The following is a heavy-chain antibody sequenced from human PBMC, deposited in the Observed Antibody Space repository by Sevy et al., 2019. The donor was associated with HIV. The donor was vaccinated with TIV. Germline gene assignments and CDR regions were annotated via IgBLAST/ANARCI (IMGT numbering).Heavy chain of an antibody. CDR1: GFTSSNFA. D-gene: IGHD3-3*01. V-gene: IGHV3-23*01. CDR3: ARGGFGVLYRHYYGMDV. Sequence: GGSLRLSCAVSGFTSSNFAMAWVRQAPGKGLEWVSGISGTGGSTYYADSVKDRFTISRDNSKNTVYLQMDSLRAKDTAVYYCARGGFGVLYRHYYGMDVWGQGTTVTVSS. CDR2: ISGTGGST. J-gene: IGHJ6*02.